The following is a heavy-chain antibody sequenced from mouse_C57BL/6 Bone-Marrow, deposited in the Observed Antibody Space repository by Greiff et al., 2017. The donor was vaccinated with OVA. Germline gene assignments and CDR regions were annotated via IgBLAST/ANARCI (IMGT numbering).Heavy chain of an antibody. CDR1: GYTFTSYD. D-gene: IGHD2-1*01. Sequence: VQVVESGPELVKPGASVKLSCKASGYTFTSYDINWVKQRPGQGLEWIGWIYPRDGSTKYNEKFKGKATLTVDTSSSTAYMELHSLTSEDSAVYFCARSIYYGKGWYFDVWGTGTTVTVSS. CDR2: IYPRDGST. V-gene: IGHV1-85*01. J-gene: IGHJ1*03. CDR3: ARSIYYGKGWYFDV.